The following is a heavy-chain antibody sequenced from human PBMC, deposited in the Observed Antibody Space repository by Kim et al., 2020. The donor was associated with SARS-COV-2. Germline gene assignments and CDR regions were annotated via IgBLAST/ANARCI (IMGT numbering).Heavy chain of an antibody. V-gene: IGHV3-73*01. J-gene: IGHJ4*02. Sequence: SDATGNAAPVKGRFTISRNDSKNTAYLQMNSLKTEATAVYYCTRQADDRFGWGQGTLVTVSS. D-gene: IGHD3-10*01. CDR2: SDAT. CDR3: TRQADDRFG.